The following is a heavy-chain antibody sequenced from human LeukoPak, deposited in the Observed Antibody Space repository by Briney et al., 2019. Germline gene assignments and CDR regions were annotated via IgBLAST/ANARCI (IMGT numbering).Heavy chain of an antibody. CDR3: ARGVEASGVGFYAFDI. CDR1: GASIGSFY. CDR2: LYNGGDT. J-gene: IGHJ3*02. Sequence: PSETLSLTCTVSGASIGSFYWVWIRQPAGKGLEWIGRLYNGGDTNYSPSLRSRVTMPVDTSKNQFSLKLKSVTAADTAVYYCARGVEASGVGFYAFDIWGQGTMVTVSS. V-gene: IGHV4-4*07. D-gene: IGHD6-13*01.